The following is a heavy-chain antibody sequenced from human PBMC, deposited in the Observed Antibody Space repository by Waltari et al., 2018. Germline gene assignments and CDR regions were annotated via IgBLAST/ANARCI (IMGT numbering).Heavy chain of an antibody. D-gene: IGHD6-19*01. CDR3: TRGMLSMAGPGWGFQH. J-gene: IGHJ1*01. CDR2: IKGDGTTT. Sequence: EVQLAESGGGLVQPGGSLSLSCAASGFSFSSYWMHWVRHVPGKGLVWVARIKGDGTTTDYADSVKGRFTISRDNAKNTLYLQMTSLRKEDTAIYYCTRGMLSMAGPGWGFQHWGQGTLVTVSS. V-gene: IGHV3-74*01. CDR1: GFSFSSYW.